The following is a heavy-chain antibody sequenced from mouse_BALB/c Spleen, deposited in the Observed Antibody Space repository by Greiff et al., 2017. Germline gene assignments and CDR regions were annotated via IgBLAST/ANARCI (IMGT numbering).Heavy chain of an antibody. CDR3: VPYDWFAY. V-gene: IGHV10S3*01. CDR2: IRSKSNNYAT. J-gene: IGHJ3*01. Sequence: GGGLVQPKGSLKLSCAASGFTFNTNAMNWVRQAPGKGLEWVARIRSKSNNYATYYADSVKDRFTISRDDSQSMLYLQMNNLKTEDTAMYYCVPYDWFAYWGQGTLVTVSA. D-gene: IGHD2-14*01. CDR1: GFTFNTNA.